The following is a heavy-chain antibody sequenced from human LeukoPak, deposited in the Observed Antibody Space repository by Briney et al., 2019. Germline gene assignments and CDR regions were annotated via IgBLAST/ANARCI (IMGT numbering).Heavy chain of an antibody. V-gene: IGHV1-69*05. CDR3: AVYYYDSSGYYYFKYFQH. CDR2: IFPIFGTA. CDR1: GGTFSSYA. J-gene: IGHJ1*01. D-gene: IGHD3-22*01. Sequence: ASVKVSCKASGGTFSSYAISWVRQAPGQGLEWMGGIFPIFGTANYAQKFQGRVTITTDESTSTAYMELSSLRSEDTAVYYCAVYYYDSSGYYYFKYFQHWGQGTLVTVSS.